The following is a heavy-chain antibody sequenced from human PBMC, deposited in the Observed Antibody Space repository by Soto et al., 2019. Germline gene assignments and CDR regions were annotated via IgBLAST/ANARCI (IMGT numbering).Heavy chain of an antibody. V-gene: IGHV4-34*01. CDR3: ARTTSLRTEGDAFDI. Sequence: PSETLSLTCAVYGGSFSGYYWSWIRQPPGKGLEWIGEINHSGSTNYNPSLKSRVTISVDTSKNQFSLKLSSVTAADTAVYYCARTTSLRTEGDAFDIWGQGTMVTVSS. CDR2: INHSGST. J-gene: IGHJ3*02. D-gene: IGHD2-2*01. CDR1: GGSFSGYY.